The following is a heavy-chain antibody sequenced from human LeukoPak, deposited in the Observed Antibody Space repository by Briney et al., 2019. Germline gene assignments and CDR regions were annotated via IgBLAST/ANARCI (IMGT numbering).Heavy chain of an antibody. CDR2: IIPIIGMA. CDR1: GGTFSSYA. CDR3: ARDADIAVAGISSANWFDP. D-gene: IGHD6-19*01. J-gene: IGHJ5*02. Sequence: SVKVSCKASGGTFSSYAISWVRQAPGQGLEWMGRIIPIIGMANHAQNFQGRVTMTADKSTSTAYMELSSLTSEDTAVYFCARDADIAVAGISSANWFDPWGQGTLVTVSA. V-gene: IGHV1-69*04.